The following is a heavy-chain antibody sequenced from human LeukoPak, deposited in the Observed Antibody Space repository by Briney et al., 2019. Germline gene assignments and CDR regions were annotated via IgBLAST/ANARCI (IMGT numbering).Heavy chain of an antibody. J-gene: IGHJ4*02. CDR1: GFTVSSNY. D-gene: IGHD2-2*01. CDR2: IYSGGST. V-gene: IGHV3-66*02. Sequence: GGSLRLSCAASGFTVSSNYMSWVRQAPGKGLEWVSVIYSGGSTYYADSVKGRFTISRDNSKNTLYLQMNSLRAEDTAVYYCAREYCSSTSCSVDYWGQGTLVAVSS. CDR3: AREYCSSTSCSVDY.